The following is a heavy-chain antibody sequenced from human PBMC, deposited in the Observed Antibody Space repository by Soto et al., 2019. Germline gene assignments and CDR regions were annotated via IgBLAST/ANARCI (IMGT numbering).Heavy chain of an antibody. D-gene: IGHD4-17*01. CDR3: AKDPAPYGDYGDGFDP. Sequence: QVQLVESGGGVVQPGRSLRLSCAASGFTFRSYTLHWVRQAPGKGLEWVAVISYDGSNKYYADSVKGRFTISRDNSKNTLYLQMNSLRPEDTAVYYWAKDPAPYGDYGDGFDPWGQGTLVTVSS. V-gene: IGHV3-30*04. J-gene: IGHJ5*02. CDR1: GFTFRSYT. CDR2: ISYDGSNK.